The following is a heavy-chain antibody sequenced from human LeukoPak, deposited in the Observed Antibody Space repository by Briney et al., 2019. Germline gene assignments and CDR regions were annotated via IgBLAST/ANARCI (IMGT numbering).Heavy chain of an antibody. V-gene: IGHV3-30-3*01. J-gene: IGHJ4*02. CDR2: ISYDGSNK. Sequence: GGSLRLSCAASGFTFSSYAMHWVRQAPGKGLEWVAVISYDGSNKYYADSVKGRFTISRDNSKNTLYLQMNSLRAEDTAVYYCARGPPPSTVLRYFDYWGQGTLVTVSS. D-gene: IGHD3-9*01. CDR1: GFTFSSYA. CDR3: ARGPPPSTVLRYFDY.